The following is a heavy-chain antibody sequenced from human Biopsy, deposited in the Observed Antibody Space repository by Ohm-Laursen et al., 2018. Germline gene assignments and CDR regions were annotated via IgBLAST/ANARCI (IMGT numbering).Heavy chain of an antibody. V-gene: IGHV4-59*01. CDR3: ARDRGYYSDRTVPGYFDL. CDR1: GDSISSYY. CDR2: IYYTGST. D-gene: IGHD3-22*01. Sequence: TLSLTCTVSGDSISSYYWSWIRQPPGKGLQWIGYIYYTGSTDYNPSLQSRVTISVDTSKNHFSLRLRSVTPADTAIYYCARDRGYYSDRTVPGYFDLWGRGTLVTVSS. J-gene: IGHJ2*01.